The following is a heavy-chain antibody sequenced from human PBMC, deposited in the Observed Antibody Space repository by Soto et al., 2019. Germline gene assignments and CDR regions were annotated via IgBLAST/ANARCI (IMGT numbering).Heavy chain of an antibody. D-gene: IGHD3-22*01. CDR1: GFTFSDYA. CDR3: ARADGYYDASGYFPYYFDF. CDR2: ISGSGGTT. J-gene: IGHJ4*02. Sequence: EVQLLESGGGLVQPGWSLRLSCAASGFTFSDYAMHWVRQAPGKGLEWVSGISGSGGTTYYADSVKGRFTVSRDNSKNTLFLQMNSLRAEDTAVYYCARADGYYDASGYFPYYFDFWGQGTLVTVSS. V-gene: IGHV3-23*01.